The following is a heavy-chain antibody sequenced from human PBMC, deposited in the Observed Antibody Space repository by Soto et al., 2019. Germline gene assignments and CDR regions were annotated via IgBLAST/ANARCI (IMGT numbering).Heavy chain of an antibody. Sequence: VGSLRLSCAASGFTFSSDAMSWVRQAPGKGLEWVSAISGSGGSTYYADSVKGRFTISRDNSKNTLYLQMNSLRAEDTAVYYCAKSPAAAAGSNWFDPWGQGTLVTVSS. CDR3: AKSPAAAAGSNWFDP. J-gene: IGHJ5*02. D-gene: IGHD6-13*01. CDR2: ISGSGGST. V-gene: IGHV3-23*01. CDR1: GFTFSSDA.